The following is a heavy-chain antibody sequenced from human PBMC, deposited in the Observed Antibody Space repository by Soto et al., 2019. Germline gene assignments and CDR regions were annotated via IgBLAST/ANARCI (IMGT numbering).Heavy chain of an antibody. D-gene: IGHD3-16*02. CDR3: ARGVHLGDGSLSGHYDYYYCMDV. Sequence: QVQLVQSGSEVKKPGASVKVSCKASGYTFTSYDINWVRQATGQGLEWMGWMNPNSGNTGYAQKFQGRVTMTRNTSISTAYMELSSVRSEYTGVYYCARGVHLGDGSLSGHYDYYYCMDVWGKGTSVTFSS. CDR1: GYTFTSYD. CDR2: MNPNSGNT. J-gene: IGHJ6*03. V-gene: IGHV1-8*01.